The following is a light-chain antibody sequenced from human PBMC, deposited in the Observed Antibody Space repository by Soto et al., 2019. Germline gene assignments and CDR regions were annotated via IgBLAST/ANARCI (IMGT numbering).Light chain of an antibody. V-gene: IGKV3-11*01. J-gene: IGKJ4*01. Sequence: EIVLTQSPATLSLSPGERATLSCRASQSVSSYLAWYQQKRGQAPRLLIYDASNRATGIPARFSGSGSGTDFLPTSSSLEPEDFAVYYCQQRSNGLTFGGGTKVEIK. CDR2: DAS. CDR3: QQRSNGLT. CDR1: QSVSSY.